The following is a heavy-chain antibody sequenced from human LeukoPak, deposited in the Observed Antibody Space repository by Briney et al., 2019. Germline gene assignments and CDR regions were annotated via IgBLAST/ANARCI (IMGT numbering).Heavy chain of an antibody. CDR3: ALRGGSFDY. CDR1: GGSFSGYY. CDR2: INHSGST. D-gene: IGHD3-10*01. J-gene: IGHJ4*02. Sequence: PSETLSLTCAVYGGSFSGYYWSWIRQPPGKGREWIGEINHSGSTNYNPSLNSRVTISVDTSKNQFSLKLSSVTAADTAVYYCALRGGSFDYWGQGTLVTVSS. V-gene: IGHV4-34*01.